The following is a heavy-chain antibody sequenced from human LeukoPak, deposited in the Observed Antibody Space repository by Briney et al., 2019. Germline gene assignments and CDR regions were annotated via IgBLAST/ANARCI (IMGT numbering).Heavy chain of an antibody. Sequence: PGGSLRLSCAASGFTVSSNYMSWVRQAPGKGLEWVSVIYSGGSTYYADSVKGRFTISRDDSKNTLYLQMNSLRAKDTAVYYCAAKTVNMVRGVMSWGQGTLVTVSS. J-gene: IGHJ4*02. D-gene: IGHD3-10*01. CDR2: IYSGGST. V-gene: IGHV3-53*01. CDR1: GFTVSSNY. CDR3: AAKTVNMVRGVMS.